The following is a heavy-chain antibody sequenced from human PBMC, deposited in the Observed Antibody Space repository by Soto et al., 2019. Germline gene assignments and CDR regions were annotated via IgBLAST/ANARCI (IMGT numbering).Heavy chain of an antibody. J-gene: IGHJ6*02. CDR3: ATPLVVPAAMRDYYYYYGMDV. CDR2: IYYSGST. Sequence: PSETLSLTCTVSGGSISSSSYYWGWIRQPPGKGLEWIGSIYYSGSTYYNPSLKSRVTISVDTSKNQFSLKLSSVTAADTAVYYCATPLVVPAAMRDYYYYYGMDVWGQGTTVT. D-gene: IGHD2-2*01. V-gene: IGHV4-39*01. CDR1: GGSISSSSYY.